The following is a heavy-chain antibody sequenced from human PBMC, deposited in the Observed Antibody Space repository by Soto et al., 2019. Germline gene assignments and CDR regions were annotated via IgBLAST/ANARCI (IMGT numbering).Heavy chain of an antibody. CDR1: GFTFRDYD. Sequence: QVQLVESGGGLVRPGGSLRLSCAASGFTFRDYDMSWIRQAPGKGLEWVSCISSSGTATYYADSVRGRFTISRDKAKNSLYGEMNRLRVEDTAVYYCARKGPRAARPNHWGQGTLVTVSS. D-gene: IGHD6-6*01. CDR2: ISSSGTAT. CDR3: ARKGPRAARPNH. J-gene: IGHJ5*02. V-gene: IGHV3-11*01.